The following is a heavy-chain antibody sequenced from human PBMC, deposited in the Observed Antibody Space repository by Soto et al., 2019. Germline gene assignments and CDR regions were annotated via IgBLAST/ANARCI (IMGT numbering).Heavy chain of an antibody. J-gene: IGHJ3*02. CDR1: GYPVTAYY. CDR3: ARGGGVGVAGSAAFDM. V-gene: IGHV1-2*02. D-gene: IGHD3-3*01. Sequence: QLHLVQSGAVVKKPGASVTVSCSASGYPVTAYYMHWVRQAPGRGLEWMGGINPATGAAKYTQTFQGKVTLTRGTATSTVFMELSGLTYEDTAGFYCARGGGVGVAGSAAFDMWGQGTLVTVSS. CDR2: INPATGAA.